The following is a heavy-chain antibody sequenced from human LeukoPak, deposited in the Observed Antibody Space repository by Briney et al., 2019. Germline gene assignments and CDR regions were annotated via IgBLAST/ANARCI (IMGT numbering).Heavy chain of an antibody. D-gene: IGHD1-1*01. J-gene: IGHJ4*02. V-gene: IGHV1-18*01. Sequence: GASVKVSCKASGYTFTSFGISWVRQAPGQGLEWMGWISAYNGNTNYAQKLQGRVTMATDTSTSTAYMELRSLRSDDTAVYYCATRTRELEPAFDYWGQGTLVTVSS. CDR2: ISAYNGNT. CDR3: ATRTRELEPAFDY. CDR1: GYTFTSFG.